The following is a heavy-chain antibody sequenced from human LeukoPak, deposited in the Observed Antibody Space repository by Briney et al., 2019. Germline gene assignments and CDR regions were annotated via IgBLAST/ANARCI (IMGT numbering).Heavy chain of an antibody. V-gene: IGHV3-23*01. CDR1: GLTFSSYA. Sequence: AGGSLRLSCAASGLTFSSYAMSWVRQAPGKGLEWVSAISGSGGSTYYADSVKGRFTISRDNSKNTLYLQMNSLRAEDTAVYYCARDYDFWSGYYFDYWGQGTLVTVSS. CDR3: ARDYDFWSGYYFDY. D-gene: IGHD3-3*01. CDR2: ISGSGGST. J-gene: IGHJ4*02.